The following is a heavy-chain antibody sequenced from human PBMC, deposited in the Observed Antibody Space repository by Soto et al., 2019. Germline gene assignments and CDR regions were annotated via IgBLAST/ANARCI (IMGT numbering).Heavy chain of an antibody. D-gene: IGHD5-12*01. CDR1: GYTFTSYD. Sequence: ASVKVSCKASGYTFTSYDINWVRQATGQGLEWMGWMNPNSGNTGYAQKFQGRVTMTRNTSISTAYMELSSLRSEDTAVYYCARDVDIVATTTFDYWGQGTLVTVSS. CDR2: MNPNSGNT. CDR3: ARDVDIVATTTFDY. J-gene: IGHJ4*02. V-gene: IGHV1-8*01.